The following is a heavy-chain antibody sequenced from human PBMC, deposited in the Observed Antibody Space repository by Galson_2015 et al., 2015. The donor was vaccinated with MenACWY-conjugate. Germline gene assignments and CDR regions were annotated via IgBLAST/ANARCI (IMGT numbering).Heavy chain of an antibody. CDR3: ARLDFGMIIY. CDR2: IKQDGSEK. CDR1: GSTFRSYW. J-gene: IGHJ4*02. V-gene: IGHV3-7*03. D-gene: IGHD3-3*01. Sequence: SLRLSCAASGSTFRSYWMSWVRQAPGKGLEWVANIKQDGSEKYYVDSVKGRFTISRDNAKNSLYPQMDSLRAEDTALYYCARLDFGMIIYWGQGTLVTVSS.